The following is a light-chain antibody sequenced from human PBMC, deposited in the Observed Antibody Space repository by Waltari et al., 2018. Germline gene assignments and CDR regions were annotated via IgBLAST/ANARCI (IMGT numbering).Light chain of an antibody. V-gene: IGLV2-14*03. Sequence: QSALTQPASVSGSPGQSIAISCTGTTSDVGGYDYVSWYQQHPGKAPKLMIYYVSNRPSGVSNRFSGSKSGNTASLTISGLQAEDEADYYCSSYTTSGTLFGTGTKVTVL. CDR2: YVS. CDR3: SSYTTSGTL. J-gene: IGLJ1*01. CDR1: TSDVGGYDY.